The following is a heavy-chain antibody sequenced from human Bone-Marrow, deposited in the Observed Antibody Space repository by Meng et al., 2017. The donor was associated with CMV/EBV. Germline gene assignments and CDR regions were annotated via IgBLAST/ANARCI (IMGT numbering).Heavy chain of an antibody. V-gene: IGHV3-33*01. Sequence: RSTFATYGMHWVRQAPGKGLEWVSVISSDGTNKYYVDSVTGRFTISRDNSKNTLYLQMNSLRAEDTAVYYCASASVCSGGTCYSIDYWGQGTLVTVSS. CDR1: RSTFATYG. D-gene: IGHD2-15*01. CDR2: ISSDGTNK. J-gene: IGHJ4*02. CDR3: ASASVCSGGTCYSIDY.